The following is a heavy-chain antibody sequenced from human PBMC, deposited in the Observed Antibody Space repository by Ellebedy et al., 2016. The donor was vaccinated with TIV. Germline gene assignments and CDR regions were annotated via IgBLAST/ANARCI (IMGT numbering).Heavy chain of an antibody. CDR1: GYTFTTYG. D-gene: IGHD6-6*01. CDR3: ARDGVSSSSKMVY. V-gene: IGHV1-18*04. Sequence: AASVKVSCKASGYTFTTYGVSWVRQAPGQGLEWMGWINPNKGNTIYAQNLPDRLTMTTDASTSTAYMELRSLRSDDTAVYFCARDGVSSSSKMVYWGQGNLVTVSS. J-gene: IGHJ4*02. CDR2: INPNKGNT.